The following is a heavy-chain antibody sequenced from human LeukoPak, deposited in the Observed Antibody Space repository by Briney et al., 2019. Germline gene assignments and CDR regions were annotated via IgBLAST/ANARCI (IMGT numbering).Heavy chain of an antibody. CDR2: IYSGGST. J-gene: IGHJ4*02. CDR3: ARVGYYYDSSGFSY. D-gene: IGHD3-22*01. V-gene: IGHV3-66*01. CDR1: GFTVSSNY. Sequence: GGSLRLSCAASGFTVSSNYMSWVRQAPGKGLEWVSVIYSGGSTYYADSVKGRFTISRDNSKNTLYLQMNSLRAEDTAVYYCARVGYYYDSSGFSYWGQGTLVTVSS.